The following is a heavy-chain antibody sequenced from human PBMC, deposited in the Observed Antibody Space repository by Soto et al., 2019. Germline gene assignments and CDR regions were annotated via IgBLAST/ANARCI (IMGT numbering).Heavy chain of an antibody. J-gene: IGHJ6*02. CDR3: AKETGYYDFWSLGYYGMDA. V-gene: IGHV3-23*01. CDR2: ISGSGGST. CDR1: GFTFSSYA. Sequence: EVQLLESGGGLVQPGGSLRLSCAASGFTFSSYAMSWVRQAPGKGLEWVSAISGSGGSTYYADSVKGRFTISRDNSKNTLYLQMNSLRAEDTAVYYCAKETGYYDFWSLGYYGMDAWGQGTTVTVSS. D-gene: IGHD3-3*01.